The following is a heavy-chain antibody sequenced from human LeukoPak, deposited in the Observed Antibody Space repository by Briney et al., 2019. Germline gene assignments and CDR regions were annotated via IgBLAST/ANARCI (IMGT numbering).Heavy chain of an antibody. Sequence: PSETLSLTCTVSGGSISSANYYWTWIRQSAGKGLEWIGRMSGSGGTTYNPSPKSRVTILVDMSNNQFSLRLNSVTAADTAVYYCARAGGVLGYFDYWGQGALVTVSS. CDR2: MSGSGGT. V-gene: IGHV4-61*02. CDR3: ARAGGVLGYFDY. CDR1: GGSISSANYY. J-gene: IGHJ4*02. D-gene: IGHD3-10*01.